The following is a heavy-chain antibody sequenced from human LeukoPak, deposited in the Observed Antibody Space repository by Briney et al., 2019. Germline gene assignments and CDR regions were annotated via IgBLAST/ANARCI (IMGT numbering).Heavy chain of an antibody. D-gene: IGHD4-17*01. Sequence: PSETLPLTCTVSGGSISSSSYYWGWIRQPPGHGLEWIGSTYYSGSTYYNPSLKSRVTISVDTSKNQLSLNLSSVTAADTAVYYCARTYGDFQYFDYWGQGTLVTVSS. J-gene: IGHJ4*02. CDR3: ARTYGDFQYFDY. CDR2: TYYSGST. V-gene: IGHV4-39*01. CDR1: GGSISSSSYY.